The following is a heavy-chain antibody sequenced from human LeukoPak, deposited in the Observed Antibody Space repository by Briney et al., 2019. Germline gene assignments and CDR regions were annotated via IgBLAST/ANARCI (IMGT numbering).Heavy chain of an antibody. J-gene: IGHJ4*02. Sequence: PGGSLRLSCAASGFTFADYGMSWVRQAPGKGLEWVSGINWNGGSTGYADSVKGRFTISRDNAKNSLYLQMNSLRAEDTALYYCARGTLKAAATDFDYWGQGTLVTVSS. CDR2: INWNGGST. D-gene: IGHD6-13*01. CDR1: GFTFADYG. V-gene: IGHV3-20*04. CDR3: ARGTLKAAATDFDY.